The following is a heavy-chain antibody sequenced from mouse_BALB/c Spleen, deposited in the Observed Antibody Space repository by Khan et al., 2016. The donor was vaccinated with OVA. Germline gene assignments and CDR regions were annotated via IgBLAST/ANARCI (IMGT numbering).Heavy chain of an antibody. CDR2: IFPGTGTT. D-gene: IGHD2-1*01. J-gene: IGHJ3*01. V-gene: IGHV1S132*01. Sequence: QMQLEESGAELVKPGASVKLSCKTSVYTFNSYWIQWIKQRPGQGLGWIGQIFPGTGTTYYNENFKGQATLTVDTSSSTAYMQVSSLTSEDSAVYFCARGYLGNYEFIYWGQGTLVTVSP. CDR3: ARGYLGNYEFIY. CDR1: VYTFNSYW.